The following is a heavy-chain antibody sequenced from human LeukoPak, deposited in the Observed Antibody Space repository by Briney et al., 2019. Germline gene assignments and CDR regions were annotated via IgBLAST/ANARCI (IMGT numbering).Heavy chain of an antibody. J-gene: IGHJ4*02. V-gene: IGHV4-39*01. CDR1: GGSLSSSSYY. CDR3: ARLDSFSPSY. CDR2: IDYSGST. D-gene: IGHD3-22*01. Sequence: SETLSLTCTVSGGSLSSSSYYWGWIRQPPGKGLEWIGSIDYSGSTYYNPSLKSRVTISVDTSKNQFSLKLSSVTAADTAVYYCARLDSFSPSYWGQGTLVTVSS.